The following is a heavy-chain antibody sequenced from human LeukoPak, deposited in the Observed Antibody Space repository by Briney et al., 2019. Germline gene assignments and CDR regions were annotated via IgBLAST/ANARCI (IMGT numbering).Heavy chain of an antibody. V-gene: IGHV1-18*01. D-gene: IGHD2-2*01. J-gene: IGHJ4*02. CDR1: GYTFTSYG. CDR2: ISAYNGNT. Sequence: ASVKVSCKASGYTFTSYGISWVRQAPGQGLEWMGWISAYNGNTNYAQKLQGRVTMTTDTSTSTAYMDLRSLRYDDTAVYYCARDEGCSSTSCYFDYWGQGTLVTVSS. CDR3: ARDEGCSSTSCYFDY.